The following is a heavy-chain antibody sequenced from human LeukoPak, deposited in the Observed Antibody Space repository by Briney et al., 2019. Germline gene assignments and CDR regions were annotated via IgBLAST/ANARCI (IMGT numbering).Heavy chain of an antibody. CDR3: AKGGKGSPAAIPTFDY. D-gene: IGHD2-2*01. V-gene: IGHV3-23*01. J-gene: IGHJ4*02. CDR2: ISGSGGST. Sequence: GGSLRLSCAASGFTFSSYAMSWVRQAPGKGLEWVSAISGSGGSTYYADSVKGRFTISRDNSKNTLYLQMNSLRAEDTAVYYCAKGGKGSPAAIPTFDYWGQGTLVTVSS. CDR1: GFTFSSYA.